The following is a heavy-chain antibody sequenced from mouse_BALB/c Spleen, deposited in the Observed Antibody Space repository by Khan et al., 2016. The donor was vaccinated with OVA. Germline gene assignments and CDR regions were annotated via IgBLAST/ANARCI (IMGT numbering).Heavy chain of an antibody. CDR3: ARNSYMYDFTY. J-gene: IGHJ3*01. Sequence: VQLQQPGPGLVQPSQSLSITCTVSGFSLNTYGIHWIRQSQGKGLEWLGVIRSGGSTDYNGAFISRLNITKDNSKSQVFFKMNSLQADDTAIYYCARNSYMYDFTYWGQGTLVTVSA. CDR1: GFSLNTYG. V-gene: IGHV2-2*01. D-gene: IGHD2-14*01. CDR2: IRSGGST.